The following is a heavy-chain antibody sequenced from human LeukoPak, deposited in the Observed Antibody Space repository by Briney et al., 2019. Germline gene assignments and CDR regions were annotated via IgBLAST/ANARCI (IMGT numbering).Heavy chain of an antibody. V-gene: IGHV1-2*02. CDR2: INPNSGGA. CDR1: GYTFTGYY. CDR3: ARVDRETTALDYYYMDV. D-gene: IGHD4-11*01. J-gene: IGHJ6*03. Sequence: ASVKVPCKASGYTFTGYYMHWVRQAPGQGLEWMGWINPNSGGANYAQKFQGRVTMTRDTSISTAYMELSRLRSDDTAVYYCARVDRETTALDYYYMDVWGKGTTVTVSS.